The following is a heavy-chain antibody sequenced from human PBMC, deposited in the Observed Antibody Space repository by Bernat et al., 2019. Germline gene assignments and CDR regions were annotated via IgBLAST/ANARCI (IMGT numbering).Heavy chain of an antibody. CDR1: GFTFDDYG. CDR3: ARDSKRLWFGELLDYYYGMDV. V-gene: IGHV3-20*04. CDR2: INWNGGST. J-gene: IGHJ6*02. D-gene: IGHD3-10*01. Sequence: EVQLVESEGGVVRPGGSLRLSCAASGFTFDDYGMSWVRQAPGKGLEWVSGINWNGGSTGYADSVKGRFTISRDNAKNSLYLQMNSLRAEDTALYYCARDSKRLWFGELLDYYYGMDVWGQGTTVTVSS.